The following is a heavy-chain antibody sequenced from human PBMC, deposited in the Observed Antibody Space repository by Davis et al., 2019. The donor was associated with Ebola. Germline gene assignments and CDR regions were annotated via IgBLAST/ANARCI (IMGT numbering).Heavy chain of an antibody. V-gene: IGHV3-9*01. Sequence: SLKISCAASGFTFDDYAMHWVRQAPGKGLEWVSGISWNSGSIGYADSVKGRFTISRDNSKNTLYLQMNSLRAEDTAVYYCARVQWELLLPNDYWGQGTLVTVSS. CDR3: ARVQWELLLPNDY. D-gene: IGHD1-26*01. CDR2: ISWNSGSI. CDR1: GFTFDDYA. J-gene: IGHJ4*02.